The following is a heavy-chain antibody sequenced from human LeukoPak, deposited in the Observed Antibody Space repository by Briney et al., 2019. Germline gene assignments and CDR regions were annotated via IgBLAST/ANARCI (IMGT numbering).Heavy chain of an antibody. J-gene: IGHJ5*02. CDR2: ISYDGSSK. CDR3: ARGDLIQLWSPSFDP. Sequence: ERSLRLSCAASGFSFSNYAIHWVRQAPGKGLEWVALISYDGSSKYYADSVKGRFTISRDNSKNTLYLQMNSLRAEDTAVYYCARGDLIQLWSPSFDPWGQGTLVTVSS. D-gene: IGHD5-18*01. CDR1: GFSFSNYA. V-gene: IGHV3-30-3*01.